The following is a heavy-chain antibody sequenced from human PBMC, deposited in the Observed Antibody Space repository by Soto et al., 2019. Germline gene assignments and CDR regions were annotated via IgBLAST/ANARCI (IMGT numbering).Heavy chain of an antibody. CDR2: ISSSSSNI. Sequence: PGGSLRLSCAASGFTFNIYSMNWVRQAPGKGLEWVSYISSSSSNIYYADSVKGRFTVSRDNAKNSLYLQMNSLRAEDTAVYYCARDTCSSTTRNVRWFDPWGQGTLVTVSS. J-gene: IGHJ5*02. V-gene: IGHV3-48*01. D-gene: IGHD2-2*01. CDR3: ARDTCSSTTRNVRWFDP. CDR1: GFTFNIYS.